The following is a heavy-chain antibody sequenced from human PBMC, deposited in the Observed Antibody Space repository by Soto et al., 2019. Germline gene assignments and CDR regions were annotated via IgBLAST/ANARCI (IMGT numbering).Heavy chain of an antibody. CDR3: AKDSGLETWGWFDP. CDR1: GFTFNNYA. D-gene: IGHD3-10*01. CDR2: ITAGGSP. J-gene: IGHJ5*02. V-gene: IGHV3-23*01. Sequence: EVQLLESGGGLVQRGGSLRLSCSASGFTFNNYAMNWVRQAPGKGLEWVSAITAGGSPYYADSVKGRFTISRDNSKNTLYLQMNSLRAEDTAVYYCAKDSGLETWGWFDPWGQGTLVTVSS.